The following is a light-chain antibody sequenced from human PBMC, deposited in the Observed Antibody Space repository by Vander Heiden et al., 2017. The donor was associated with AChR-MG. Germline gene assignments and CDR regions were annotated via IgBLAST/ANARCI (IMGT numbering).Light chain of an antibody. V-gene: IGLV3-21*02. J-gene: IGLJ2*01. CDR2: DDS. Sequence: SYVLPQPPSVSVAPGQTARTTCWGNNIGSKSVHWDQQKPGQAPVLVVYDDSDRPSGIPERFSGSNSGNTATLTISRVEAGDEADYSCQVWDSGIDHVVFGGGTKLTVL. CDR3: QVWDSGIDHVV. CDR1: NIGSKS.